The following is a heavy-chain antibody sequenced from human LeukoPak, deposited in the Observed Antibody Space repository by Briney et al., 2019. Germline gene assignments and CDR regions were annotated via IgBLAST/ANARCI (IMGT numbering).Heavy chain of an antibody. V-gene: IGHV4-61*05. D-gene: IGHD2/OR15-2a*01. CDR3: ARFLGRPPLYNWFDP. Sequence: PSETLSLTCTVSGGSISSSSYYWGWIRQPPGKGLEWIGYIYYSGSTNYNPSLKSRVTISVDTSKNQFSLKLSSVTAADTAVYYCARFLGRPPLYNWFDPWGQGTLVTVSS. CDR2: IYYSGST. CDR1: GGSISSSSYY. J-gene: IGHJ5*02.